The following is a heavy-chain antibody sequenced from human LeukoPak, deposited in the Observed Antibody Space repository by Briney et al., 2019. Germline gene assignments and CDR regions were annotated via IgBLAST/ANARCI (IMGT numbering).Heavy chain of an antibody. CDR1: GFTFNNYA. Sequence: SWGSLRLSCAASGFTFNNYAIHWVGQAPGKGLEWVAVISYDGSNKFYADSVMGRFTISRDNSKNTLYLQMNSLRAEDTAVYFCARDPQYHAFDIWGQGTMVTVSS. CDR2: ISYDGSNK. V-gene: IGHV3-30-3*01. J-gene: IGHJ3*02. D-gene: IGHD4-11*01. CDR3: ARDPQYHAFDI.